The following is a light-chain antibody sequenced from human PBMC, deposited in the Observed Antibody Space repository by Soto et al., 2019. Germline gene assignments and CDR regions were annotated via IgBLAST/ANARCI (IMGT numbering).Light chain of an antibody. V-gene: IGLV2-23*01. J-gene: IGLJ3*02. CDR3: CSYAGSSTWV. Sequence: QSALTQPASVSGSPGQSITISCTGTSNDVGTYNLVSWYQQHPGKAPKLMIYEGSKRPSGVSNRFSGSKSGITASLTISGLQAEAEADYYCCSYAGSSTWVFGGGTKLTVL. CDR2: EGS. CDR1: SNDVGTYNL.